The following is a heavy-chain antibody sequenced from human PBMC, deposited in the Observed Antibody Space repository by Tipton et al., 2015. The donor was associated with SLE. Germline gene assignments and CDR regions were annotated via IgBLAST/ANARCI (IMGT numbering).Heavy chain of an antibody. V-gene: IGHV3-53*01. CDR2: IHSGGGT. Sequence: SLRLSCAVSGFIVSGSHMSWVRQAPGKGLEWVSVIHSGGGTFYADSVEGRFTISRDNSKNTLYLQMNSLRAEDTAVYYCARRGARYLEWTFASWGQGTLVTVSS. D-gene: IGHD3-3*01. CDR3: ARRGARYLEWTFAS. CDR1: GFIVSGSH. J-gene: IGHJ4*02.